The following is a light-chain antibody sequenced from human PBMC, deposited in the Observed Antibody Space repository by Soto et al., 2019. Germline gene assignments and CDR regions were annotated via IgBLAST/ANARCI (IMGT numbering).Light chain of an antibody. V-gene: IGKV3-15*01. J-gene: IGKJ5*01. Sequence: IVRTQSTATLSVSPGRRATLSCRASQSISNNLAWYQQKPGQAPRLLIYGASTRATGIPDRFSGSGSGRDFTLTISGLEPEDFAVYYCQQYGSSPLISFGQGTRLEIK. CDR3: QQYGSSPLIS. CDR2: GAS. CDR1: QSISNN.